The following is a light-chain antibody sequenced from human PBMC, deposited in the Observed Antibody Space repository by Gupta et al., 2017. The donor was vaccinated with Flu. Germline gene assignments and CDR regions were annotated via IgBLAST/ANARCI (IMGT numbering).Light chain of an antibody. Sequence: DIQMTQSPSSLSASIGDRVTITCRASQSTSTYLNWYQQQPGKAPKLLIYAASSLRSGVPSRFSGSGSGTDFTLTITSLQSEDFATYYCQQSYSVPWTFGQGTKVDIK. CDR2: AAS. CDR1: QSTSTY. CDR3: QQSYSVPWT. J-gene: IGKJ1*01. V-gene: IGKV1-39*01.